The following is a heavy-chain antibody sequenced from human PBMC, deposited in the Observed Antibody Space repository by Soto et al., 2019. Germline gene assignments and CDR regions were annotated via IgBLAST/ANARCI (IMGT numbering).Heavy chain of an antibody. Sequence: ASVKVSCKASGYTFTSYDINWVRQATGQGLEWMGWMNPNSGNTGYAQKFQGRVTMTRNTSISTAYMELSSLRSEDTAVYYCARGPPVLRYFDWLNYYYGMDVWGQGTTVTVSS. D-gene: IGHD3-9*01. CDR2: MNPNSGNT. CDR3: ARGPPVLRYFDWLNYYYGMDV. J-gene: IGHJ6*02. V-gene: IGHV1-8*01. CDR1: GYTFTSYD.